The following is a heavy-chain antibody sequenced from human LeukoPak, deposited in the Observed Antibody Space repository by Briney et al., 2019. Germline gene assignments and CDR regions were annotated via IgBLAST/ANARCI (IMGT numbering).Heavy chain of an antibody. D-gene: IGHD5-12*01. V-gene: IGHV1-2*02. J-gene: IGHJ4*02. CDR3: ARSYVEIVATTPAQFDY. CDR2: INPNKGGT. Sequence: VASVKVSFKASGYTFTAYYIQWVRQAPGQGLEWMGWINPNKGGTNYAQKFQGRVTMTRDTSISTAYMELSRLRSDDTAVYYCARSYVEIVATTPAQFDYWGQGTLVTVSS. CDR1: GYTFTAYY.